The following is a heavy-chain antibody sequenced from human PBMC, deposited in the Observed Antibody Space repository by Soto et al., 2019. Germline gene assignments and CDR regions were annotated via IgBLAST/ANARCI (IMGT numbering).Heavy chain of an antibody. Sequence: AASVEVSWKDSGFRFTSCGFTWVRQATGQGLEWMGWISAYNGNPNYAQKLQGRVTMTTDTSTSTAYMELRSLRSDDTAVYYCARDRARWYYGSGSYYNVLYYYYYGMDVWGQGTTVTVSS. CDR3: ARDRARWYYGSGSYYNVLYYYYYGMDV. D-gene: IGHD3-10*01. CDR1: GFRFTSCG. V-gene: IGHV1-18*01. J-gene: IGHJ6*02. CDR2: ISAYNGNP.